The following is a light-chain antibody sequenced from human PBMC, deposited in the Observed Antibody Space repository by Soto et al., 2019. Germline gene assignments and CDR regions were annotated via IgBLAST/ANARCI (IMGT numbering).Light chain of an antibody. Sequence: EIVTTQSPATLSVSPGERDTLSCRASQSVSSNLAWYQQKPGQAPRLLIYGASTRATGIPARFSGSGSGTEFTLTISSLESEDFAVYSCQQYNKWPRTFGQGTKVDFK. CDR3: QQYNKWPRT. CDR1: QSVSSN. CDR2: GAS. J-gene: IGKJ1*01. V-gene: IGKV3-15*01.